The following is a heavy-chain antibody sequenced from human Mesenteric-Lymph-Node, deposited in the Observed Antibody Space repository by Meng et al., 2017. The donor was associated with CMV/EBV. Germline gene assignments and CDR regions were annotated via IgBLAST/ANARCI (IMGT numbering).Heavy chain of an antibody. J-gene: IGHJ4*02. Sequence: GGSLRLSCAASGFTFDDYTMHWVRQAPGKGLEWVSVIYRGGTTYYGDSVKGRFTISRDKSKNTLYLQMSSLRPEDTGVYYCSRCGDFWSDLEDWGPGTLVTVSS. CDR3: SRCGDFWSDLED. D-gene: IGHD3-3*01. CDR1: GFTFDDYT. CDR2: IYRGGTT. V-gene: IGHV3-66*01.